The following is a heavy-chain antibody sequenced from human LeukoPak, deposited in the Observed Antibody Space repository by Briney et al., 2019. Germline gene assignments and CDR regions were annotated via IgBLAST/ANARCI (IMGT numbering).Heavy chain of an antibody. CDR2: INHSGST. J-gene: IGHJ5*02. D-gene: IGHD2-2*01. V-gene: IGHV4-34*01. CDR1: GGSFSGYY. CDR3: ARGPSCSSTSCYYRKYNWFDP. Sequence: PSETLSLTCAVYGGSFSGYYWSWIRQPPGKGLEWIGEINHSGSTNYNPSLKSRVTISVDTSKNQFSLKLSSVTAADTAVYYCARGPSCSSTSCYYRKYNWFDPWGQGTLVTVSP.